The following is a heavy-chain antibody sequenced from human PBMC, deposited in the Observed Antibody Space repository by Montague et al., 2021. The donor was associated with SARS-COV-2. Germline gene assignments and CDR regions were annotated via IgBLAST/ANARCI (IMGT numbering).Heavy chain of an antibody. CDR1: GGSFSGYY. CDR3: AGQSGSSPFDN. V-gene: IGHV4-34*01. Sequence: SETLSLTCAVYGGSFSGYYWSWIRQPPGKGLEWIGEINHSGSTNYNPSLKSRVTISVDTSKNQFSLELSSVTAADTAVYYCAGQSGSSPFDNWGQGTLVTVSS. CDR2: INHSGST. J-gene: IGHJ4*02. D-gene: IGHD6-13*01.